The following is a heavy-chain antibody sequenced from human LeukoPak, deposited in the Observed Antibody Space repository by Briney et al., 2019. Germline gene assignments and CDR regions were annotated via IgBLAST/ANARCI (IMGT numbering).Heavy chain of an antibody. CDR3: ARDQEGFDY. Sequence: ASVKVSCKASGGTFSNYAISSVRQAPGQGLEWMGMIYPRDGSTSYAQKFQGRVTVTRDTSTSTVHMEPSGLRSEDTAVYYCARDQEGFDYWGQGTLVTVSS. V-gene: IGHV1-46*01. J-gene: IGHJ4*02. CDR1: GGTFSNYA. CDR2: IYPRDGST.